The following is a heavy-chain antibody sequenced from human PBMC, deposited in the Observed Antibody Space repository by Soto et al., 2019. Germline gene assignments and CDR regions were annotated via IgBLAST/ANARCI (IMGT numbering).Heavy chain of an antibody. CDR2: INHSGST. CDR3: ARTKYSSGPGYYFDY. V-gene: IGHV4-34*01. D-gene: IGHD6-19*01. CDR1: GGSFSGYY. Sequence: PSETLSLTCAVYGGSFSGYYWSWIRQPPGKGLEWIGEINHSGSTNYNPSLKSRVTISVDTSKNQFSLKLSSVTAADTAVYYCARTKYSSGPGYYFDYWGQGTLVTVSS. J-gene: IGHJ4*02.